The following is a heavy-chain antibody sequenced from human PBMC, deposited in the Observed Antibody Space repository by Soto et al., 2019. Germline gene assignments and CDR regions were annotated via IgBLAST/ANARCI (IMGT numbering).Heavy chain of an antibody. CDR1: GYTFTGYY. CDR2: INPKSGAT. Sequence: GASVKVSCKASGYTFTGYYIHWVRQAPGQGLEWMGWINPKSGATTYAQKFQGWVTMTRDTSISTAYMELNTLKSDDTAAYSCARPLPQTMDVGGKGTTVTVSS. CDR3: ARPLPQTMDV. J-gene: IGHJ6*04. V-gene: IGHV1-2*04.